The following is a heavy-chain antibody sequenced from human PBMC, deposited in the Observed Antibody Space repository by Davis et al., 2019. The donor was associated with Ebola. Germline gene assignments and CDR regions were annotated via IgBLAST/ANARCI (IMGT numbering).Heavy chain of an antibody. V-gene: IGHV5-51*01. D-gene: IGHD4-17*01. CDR3: ARPRGDPPL. CDR2: IYPGDSDT. Sequence: GGSLRLSCKTSGYSFTSYWIGWVRQMPGKGLEWIGIIYPGDSDTRYSPSFQGQVTISADKSISTAYLQWSSLKASDTAIYYCARPRGDPPLWGQGTRVTVSS. J-gene: IGHJ4*02. CDR1: GYSFTSYW.